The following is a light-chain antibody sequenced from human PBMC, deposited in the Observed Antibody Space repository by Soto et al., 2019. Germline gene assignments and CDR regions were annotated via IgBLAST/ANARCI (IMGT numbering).Light chain of an antibody. V-gene: IGKV3-20*01. CDR1: QSVNGY. J-gene: IGKJ4*01. CDR2: GAS. Sequence: PGERVTLSCRASQSVNGYLDWFLQKPGQAPRLVIYGASIRATGIPDRFSGSGSGTDFTLTISRLDPEDFAVYYCQQYGTSPLTFGGGTKVDIK. CDR3: QQYGTSPLT.